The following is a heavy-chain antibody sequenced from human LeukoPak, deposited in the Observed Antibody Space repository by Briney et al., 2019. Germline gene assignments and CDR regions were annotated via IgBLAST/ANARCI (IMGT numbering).Heavy chain of an antibody. D-gene: IGHD5-24*01. J-gene: IGHJ4*02. CDR2: IYSGGYSGGGP. CDR3: AREVYGDGYNSFDY. V-gene: IGHV3-66*01. CDR1: GFIVSSNH. Sequence: GGSLRLSCAVSGFIVSSNHMNWVRQAPGKGLEWVSVIYSGGYSGGGPFYADSVKGRFTTSSDSSKNTLFLQMNSLRAEDTAVYYCAREVYGDGYNSFDYWGLGILVTVSS.